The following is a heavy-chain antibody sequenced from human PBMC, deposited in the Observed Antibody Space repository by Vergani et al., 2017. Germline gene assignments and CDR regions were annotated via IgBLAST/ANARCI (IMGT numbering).Heavy chain of an antibody. CDR3: AKNPGISTARHYYAMDV. D-gene: IGHD1-14*01. J-gene: IGHJ6*02. V-gene: IGHV3-11*04. CDR2: ISPGASTV. CDR1: GFKFSDHY. Sequence: LEESGGGSAKPGGSLRLSCAASGFKFSDHYMSWIRQAPGKGLEWVSHISPGASTVSYTDSVTGRFTVSRDNDNNSLTLDMTTLRVEDTPVYYCAKNPGISTARHYYAMDVWGQGTTVTVSS.